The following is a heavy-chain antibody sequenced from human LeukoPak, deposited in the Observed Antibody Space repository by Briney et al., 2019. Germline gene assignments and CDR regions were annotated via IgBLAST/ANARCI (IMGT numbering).Heavy chain of an antibody. D-gene: IGHD1-26*01. CDR1: GFTFSSYW. J-gene: IGHJ4*02. CDR2: INSDGSST. CDR3: TRVLGD. Sequence: GGSLRLSCAVSGFTFSSYWMHWVRQAPGKGLVWVSLINSDGSSTIYADSVKGRFTISRDNARNTLYLLMNSLRAEDTAIYYCTRVLGDWGQGTLVTVSS. V-gene: IGHV3-74*01.